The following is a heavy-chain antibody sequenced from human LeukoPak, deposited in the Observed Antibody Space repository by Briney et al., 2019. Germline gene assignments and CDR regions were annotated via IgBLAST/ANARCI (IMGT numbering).Heavy chain of an antibody. D-gene: IGHD5-12*01. CDR2: ISYDGSNK. CDR1: GFTFSSYG. J-gene: IGHJ4*02. CDR3: AKWVLRTWISPGDY. V-gene: IGHV3-30*18. Sequence: GSLRLSCAASGFTFSSYGMHWVRQAPGKGLEWVAVISYDGSNKYYADSVKGRFTISRDNSKNTLYLQMNSLRAEDTAVYYCAKWVLRTWISPGDYWGQGTLVTVSS.